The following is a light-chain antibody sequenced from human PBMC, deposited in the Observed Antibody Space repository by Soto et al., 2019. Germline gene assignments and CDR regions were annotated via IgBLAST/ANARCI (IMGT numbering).Light chain of an antibody. CDR1: SSDVGTYNL. J-gene: IGLJ1*01. V-gene: IGLV2-23*01. Sequence: QSALTQPASVSGSPGQSITISCTGTSSDVGTYNLVSWYQHHPGKDPKLMIYEGSKRPSGVSNRFSGSKSGNTASLTSSGLQAEDEADYYCCSYAGSSTYVFGTGTKLTV. CDR3: CSYAGSSTYV. CDR2: EGS.